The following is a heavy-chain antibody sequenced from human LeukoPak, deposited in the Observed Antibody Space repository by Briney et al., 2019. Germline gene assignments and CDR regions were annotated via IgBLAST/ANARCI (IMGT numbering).Heavy chain of an antibody. D-gene: IGHD1-26*01. Sequence: ASVKVSCKASGYTFTGYYMHWVRQAPGQGLEWMGWINPNSGGTNYAQKFQGRVTMTRDTSISTAYMELSRLRSDDTAVYYCARCEWELGFSDYWGQGTLVTVSS. CDR2: INPNSGGT. J-gene: IGHJ4*02. V-gene: IGHV1-2*02. CDR1: GYTFTGYY. CDR3: ARCEWELGFSDY.